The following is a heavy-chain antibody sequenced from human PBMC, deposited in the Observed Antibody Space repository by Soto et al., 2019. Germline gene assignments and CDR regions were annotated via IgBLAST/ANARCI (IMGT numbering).Heavy chain of an antibody. Sequence: SSETLSLTCTVSGGSISSYYWGWIRQPPGKGLEWIGYIYYSGSTNYNPSLKSRVTISVDTSKNQFPLKLSSVTAADTAVYYCARGNEYCGGDCSPYHFDYWGQGTLVTVSS. CDR3: ARGNEYCGGDCSPYHFDY. V-gene: IGHV4-59*08. J-gene: IGHJ4*02. CDR1: GGSISSYY. D-gene: IGHD2-21*02. CDR2: IYYSGST.